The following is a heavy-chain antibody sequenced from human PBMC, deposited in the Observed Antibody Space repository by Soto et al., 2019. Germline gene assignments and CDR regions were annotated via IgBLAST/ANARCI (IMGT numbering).Heavy chain of an antibody. CDR1: GGSISSSSYY. D-gene: IGHD1-26*01. V-gene: IGHV4-39*01. J-gene: IGHJ6*02. CDR3: ARQRSGSYYYGMDV. CDR2: IYYSGST. Sequence: ASETLSLTCTVSGGSISSSSYYWGWIRQPPGKGLEWIGSIYYSGSTYYNPSLKSRVTISVDTSKNQFSLKLSSVTAADTAVYYCARQRSGSYYYGMDVWGQGTTVTVSS.